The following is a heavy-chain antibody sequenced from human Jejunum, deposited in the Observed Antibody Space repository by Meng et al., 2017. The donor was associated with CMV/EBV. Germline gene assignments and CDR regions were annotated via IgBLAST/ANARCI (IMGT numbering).Heavy chain of an antibody. V-gene: IGHV3-13*01. CDR1: GFTFSSND. Sequence: AASGFTFSSNDMHWVRQATGKGLEWVSTIGVAGDTYYVGSVKGRFTISRETAKNSLYLQMNSLRAGDTAVYYCSRVHPYYFGMDVWGQGTTVTVSS. CDR2: IGVAGDT. CDR3: SRVHPYYFGMDV. J-gene: IGHJ6*02.